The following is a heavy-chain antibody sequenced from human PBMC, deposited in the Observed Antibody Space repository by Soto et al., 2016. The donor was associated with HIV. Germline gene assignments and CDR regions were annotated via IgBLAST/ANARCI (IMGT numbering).Heavy chain of an antibody. Sequence: QVQLVQSGAEVKKPGASVKVSCKTSGYTFTAYYMQWVRQAPGQGLEWMGWINSKSGGTNYAQKYLGRVTMTRDTSISTIYMEMKWLRSDDTAVYYCARGGTMIRGILITDIDYWGQGTLVTVSS. CDR1: GYTFTAYY. CDR2: INSKSGGT. D-gene: IGHD3-10*01. V-gene: IGHV1-2*02. J-gene: IGHJ4*02. CDR3: ARGGTMIRGILITDIDY.